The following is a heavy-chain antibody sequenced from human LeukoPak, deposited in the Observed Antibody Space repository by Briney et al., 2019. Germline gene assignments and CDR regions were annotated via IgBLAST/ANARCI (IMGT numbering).Heavy chain of an antibody. V-gene: IGHV3-30*02. CDR3: AKGGRYSSSSYMDV. D-gene: IGHD6-13*01. J-gene: IGHJ6*03. Sequence: GGSLRLSCAASGFTFSSYGMYWVRQAPGKGLEWVAFIRYDGSNKHYADSVKGRFTISRDNSKNTLYLQMNSLRAEDMALYYCAKGGRYSSSSYMDVWGKGTTVTVSS. CDR1: GFTFSSYG. CDR2: IRYDGSNK.